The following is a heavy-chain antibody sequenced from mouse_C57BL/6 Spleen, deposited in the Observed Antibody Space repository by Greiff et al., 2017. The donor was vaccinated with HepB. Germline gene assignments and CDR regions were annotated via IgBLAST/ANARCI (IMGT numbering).Heavy chain of an antibody. Sequence: QVQLQQPGAELVRPGPSVKLSCKASGYTFTSYWMHWVKQRPGQGLEWIGVIDPSDSYTNYNQKFKGKATLTVDTSSSTAYMQLSSLTSEDSAVYYCARTGTGAMDYWGQGTSVTVSS. J-gene: IGHJ4*01. CDR3: ARTGTGAMDY. CDR2: IDPSDSYT. V-gene: IGHV1-59*01. CDR1: GYTFTSYW. D-gene: IGHD4-1*01.